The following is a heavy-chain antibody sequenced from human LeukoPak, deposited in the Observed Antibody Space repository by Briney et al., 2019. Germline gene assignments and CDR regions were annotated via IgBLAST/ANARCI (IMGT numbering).Heavy chain of an antibody. CDR1: GFIFSNYA. V-gene: IGHV3-23*01. J-gene: IGHJ4*02. Sequence: PGGSLRLSCAASGFIFSNYAMSWVRQAPGKGLEWVSAISGSDDNTYYADSVRGRFTISRDNSKNTLYLQMNSLRVEDTAVYYCAQEGNWGQGTLVTVSS. CDR2: ISGSDDNT. CDR3: AQEGN.